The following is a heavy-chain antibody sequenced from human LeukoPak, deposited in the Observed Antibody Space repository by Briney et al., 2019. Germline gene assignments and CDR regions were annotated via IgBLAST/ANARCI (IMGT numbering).Heavy chain of an antibody. J-gene: IGHJ3*02. CDR3: AKKVFSGWYGAFDI. D-gene: IGHD6-19*01. CDR1: GFTFSTYG. Sequence: GRSLRLSCAGSGFTFSTYGMHWVRQAPDKGLEGVAVIAMDGSNKYYADSVKGRFTISRDNSKNTLYLQMNSLRAEDTAVYYCAKKVFSGWYGAFDIWGQGTMVTVSS. V-gene: IGHV3-30*18. CDR2: IAMDGSNK.